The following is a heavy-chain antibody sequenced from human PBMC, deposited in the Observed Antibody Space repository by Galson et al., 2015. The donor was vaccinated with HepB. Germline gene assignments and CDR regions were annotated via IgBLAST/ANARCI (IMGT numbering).Heavy chain of an antibody. J-gene: IGHJ4*02. Sequence: SLRLSCAVSGFSLSRYAMHWVRQAPGKGLEWVAVISYDGSIKYYADSVKGRSTISRDSSKNTLYLQMNSLRVEGTAIYYCARDRVEQWLENHFDYWGQGTLVTVSS. CDR3: ARDRVEQWLENHFDY. D-gene: IGHD6-19*01. V-gene: IGHV3-30*04. CDR2: ISYDGSIK. CDR1: GFSLSRYA.